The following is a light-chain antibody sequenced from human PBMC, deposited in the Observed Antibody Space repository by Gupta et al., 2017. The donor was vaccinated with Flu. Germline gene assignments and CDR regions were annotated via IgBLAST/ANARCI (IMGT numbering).Light chain of an antibody. CDR2: SNN. Sequence: QSVLTQPPSASGTPGQRVTISCSGSSSNIGSNTVNWYQQLPGTAPNLLIYSNNQRPSGVPARFSGSKSGTSASLAISGLQSEDEADYYCAAWDDSLNGIGVFGGGTKLTVL. J-gene: IGLJ3*02. CDR1: SSNIGSNT. V-gene: IGLV1-44*01. CDR3: AAWDDSLNGIGV.